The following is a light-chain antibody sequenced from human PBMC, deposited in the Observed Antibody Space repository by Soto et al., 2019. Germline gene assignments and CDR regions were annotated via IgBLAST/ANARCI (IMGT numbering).Light chain of an antibody. J-gene: IGKJ1*01. V-gene: IGKV1-39*01. Sequence: DIQMTQSPSSLSASVGDRVTITCRASQTVRTYLNWYQQKPGTAPKLLIYSASSLESGVPSRFSGSGSGTDFTLTISSLQPEDFATYYCQQSNSSPWTFGQGTKVEI. CDR3: QQSNSSPWT. CDR1: QTVRTY. CDR2: SAS.